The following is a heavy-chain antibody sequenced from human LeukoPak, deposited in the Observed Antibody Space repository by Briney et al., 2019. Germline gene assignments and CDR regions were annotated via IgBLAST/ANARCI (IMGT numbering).Heavy chain of an antibody. J-gene: IGHJ3*02. Sequence: GGSLRLSCTVSGFTFSSFTMNWVRQGPGKGLAWVASISNSGDYISYADSLKGRFTISRDNAKNSLFLQMSSLRAEDTAVYYCAREMYAGWYFAFDIWGQGTMVTVSS. CDR3: AREMYAGWYFAFDI. V-gene: IGHV3-21*01. CDR1: GFTFSSFT. CDR2: ISNSGDYI. D-gene: IGHD6-19*01.